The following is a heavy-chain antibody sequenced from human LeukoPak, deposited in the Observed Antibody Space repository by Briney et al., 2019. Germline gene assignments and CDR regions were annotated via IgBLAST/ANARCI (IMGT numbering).Heavy chain of an antibody. V-gene: IGHV4-39*07. CDR2: IYYSGST. J-gene: IGHJ5*02. Sequence: PSETLSLTCTVSGGSISSSSYYWGWIRQPPGKGLEWIGSIYYSGSTYYNPSLKSRVTISVDTSKNQFSLKLSSVTAADTAVYYCARVNRITMVRGVTDWFDPWGQGTLVTVSS. CDR3: ARVNRITMVRGVTDWFDP. CDR1: GGSISSSSYY. D-gene: IGHD3-10*01.